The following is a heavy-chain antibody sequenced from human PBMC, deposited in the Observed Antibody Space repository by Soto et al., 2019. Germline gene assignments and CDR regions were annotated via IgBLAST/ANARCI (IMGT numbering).Heavy chain of an antibody. J-gene: IGHJ3*02. CDR1: GGSMSPYY. CDR3: ARVMFISLRSTDAFDI. V-gene: IGHV4-59*03. Sequence: SETLSLTCTVSGGSMSPYYWSWIRQAPGVGLEWIAYVYYSGYTHYNPSLKSRVTISVDTSKNQFSLKLTSVTAADTAVYYCARVMFISLRSTDAFDIWGQGTMVTVSS. CDR2: VYYSGYT. D-gene: IGHD3-22*01.